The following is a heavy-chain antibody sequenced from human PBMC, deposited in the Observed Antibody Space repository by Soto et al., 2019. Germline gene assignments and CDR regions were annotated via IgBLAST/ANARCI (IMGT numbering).Heavy chain of an antibody. J-gene: IGHJ4*02. V-gene: IGHV1-69*02. CDR2: IIPILGIA. CDR1: GGTFSSYT. CDR3: ACLAGYRSENRF. D-gene: IGHD6-19*01. Sequence: PSVKVSCKASGGTFSSYTISWVRQAPGQGLEWMGRIIPILGIANYAQKFQGRVTITADKSTSTAYMELSSLRSEDTAVYYCACLAGYRSENRFWGQGTLVTVSS.